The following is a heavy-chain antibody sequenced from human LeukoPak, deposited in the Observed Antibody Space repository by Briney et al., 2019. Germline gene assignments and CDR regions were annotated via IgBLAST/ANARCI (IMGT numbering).Heavy chain of an antibody. D-gene: IGHD3-3*01. CDR1: GGSISSSHYY. Sequence: SETLSLTCTVSGGSISSSHYYWGWIRQPPGKGLEWIGTIYYSGTTYYNPSLESRVTMSEDTSKNQFSPTVRSVTAADTAVYYCARQISDYYYYYIDVWGKGTTVTVSS. V-gene: IGHV4-39*01. CDR2: IYYSGTT. CDR3: ARQISDYYYYYIDV. J-gene: IGHJ6*03.